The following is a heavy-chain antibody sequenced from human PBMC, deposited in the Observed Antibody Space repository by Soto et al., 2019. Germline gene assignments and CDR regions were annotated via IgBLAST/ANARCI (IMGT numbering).Heavy chain of an antibody. CDR3: ARYKDYYGSGSQDGMDV. Sequence: QVQLVQSGAELKKPGSSVKVSCKASGYTFTSYGISWVRQAPGQRLEWMGWISAYNGNTNYAQKLQGRVTMTTDTSTSTAYMELRSLRSDDTAVYYCARYKDYYGSGSQDGMDVWGQGTTVTVSS. CDR1: GYTFTSYG. CDR2: ISAYNGNT. D-gene: IGHD3-10*01. V-gene: IGHV1-18*01. J-gene: IGHJ6*02.